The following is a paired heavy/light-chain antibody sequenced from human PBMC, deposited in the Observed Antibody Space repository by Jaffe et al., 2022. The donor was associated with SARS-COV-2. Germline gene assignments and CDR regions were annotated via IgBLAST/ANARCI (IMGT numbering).Heavy chain of an antibody. Sequence: EVQLVESGGGLVQPGGSLRLSCAGSGFTFSTYWMTWVRQAPGKGLEWVASTNPDGSDRTYVDSVKGRFTISRDNAKNSLYLQMNSLRAEDTAVYYCAKEGFTAAFDSWGQGALVTVSS. CDR2: TNPDGSDR. CDR3: AKEGFTAAFDS. V-gene: IGHV3-7*03. CDR1: GFTFSTYW. D-gene: IGHD6-13*01. J-gene: IGHJ4*02.
Light chain of an antibody. CDR2: GAS. Sequence: IVLTQSPGTLSLSPGERATLSCRASQSVYSNSLAWYQQKPGQAPSLLIYGASSRATGIPDRFSGSGSGTDFTLTISRLEPEDFAVYYCQQDGTSFGQGTKVEI. CDR1: QSVYSNS. J-gene: IGKJ2*01. CDR3: QQDGTS. V-gene: IGKV3-20*01.